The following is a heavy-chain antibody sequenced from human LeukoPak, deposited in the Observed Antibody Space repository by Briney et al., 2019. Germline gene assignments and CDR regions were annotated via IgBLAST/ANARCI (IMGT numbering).Heavy chain of an antibody. CDR3: ARDWNDDGGGNGMDV. CDR1: GFTFSSYW. J-gene: IGHJ6*02. D-gene: IGHD1-1*01. V-gene: IGHV3-7*05. CDR2: IKQDGSQK. Sequence: GGSLRLSCAASGFTFSSYWMSWVRHAPGKGLEWVANIKQDGSQKYYVDSVKGRFTISRDNAKNSLYLQMNSLRAEDTAVYYCARDWNDDGGGNGMDVWGQGTTVTVSS.